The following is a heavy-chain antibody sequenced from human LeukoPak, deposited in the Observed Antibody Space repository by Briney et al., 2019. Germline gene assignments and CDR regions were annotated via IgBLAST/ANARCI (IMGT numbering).Heavy chain of an antibody. V-gene: IGHV4-34*01. CDR3: ARNVPDTAMVPRFDY. CDR2: INHSGST. CDR1: GGSFSGYY. J-gene: IGHJ4*02. Sequence: SETLSLTCAVYGGSFSGYYWSWIRQPPGKGLEWIGEINHSGSTNYNPSLKSRVTISVDTSKNQFSLKLSSVTAAGTAVYYCARNVPDTAMVPRFDYWGQGTLVTVPS. D-gene: IGHD5-18*01.